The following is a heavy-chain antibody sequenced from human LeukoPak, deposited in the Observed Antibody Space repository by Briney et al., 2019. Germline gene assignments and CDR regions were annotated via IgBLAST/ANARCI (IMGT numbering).Heavy chain of an antibody. Sequence: GGSLRLSCAVSGFTVSSKYMNWGRQAPGKGLEWVSVIFSGGTTHYADSVRGRFTISRDNSENTLYFQMDSLRAEDTAVYYCVRARGFDAFDIWGQGTMVTVSS. CDR2: IFSGGTT. J-gene: IGHJ3*02. CDR1: GFTVSSKY. CDR3: VRARGFDAFDI. V-gene: IGHV3-53*01.